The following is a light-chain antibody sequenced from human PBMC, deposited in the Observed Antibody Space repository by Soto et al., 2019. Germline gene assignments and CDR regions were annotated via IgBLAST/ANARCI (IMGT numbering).Light chain of an antibody. CDR2: VNSDGSH. J-gene: IGLJ2*01. Sequence: QPVLTQSPSASASLGASVKLTCTLSSGHSSYAIAWHQQQPEKGPRYLMKVNSDGSHSKGDGIPDRLSGSSSGAERYLTISSLQSEDEADYYCQTWGTHIHVVFGGGTKLTVL. CDR1: SGHSSYA. V-gene: IGLV4-69*01. CDR3: QTWGTHIHVV.